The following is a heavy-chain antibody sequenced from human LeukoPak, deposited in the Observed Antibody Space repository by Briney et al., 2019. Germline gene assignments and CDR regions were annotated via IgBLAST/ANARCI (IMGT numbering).Heavy chain of an antibody. V-gene: IGHV1-2*02. D-gene: IGHD3-10*01. CDR1: GYTFTGYY. CDR2: INPNSGGT. Sequence: ASVKVSCKASGYTFTGYYMHWVRQAPGQGLEWMGWINPNSGGTNYAQKFQGRVTMTRDTSISTAYMELSRLRSEDTAVYYCARDPRYYGSGSHFDYWGQGTLVTVSS. J-gene: IGHJ4*02. CDR3: ARDPRYYGSGSHFDY.